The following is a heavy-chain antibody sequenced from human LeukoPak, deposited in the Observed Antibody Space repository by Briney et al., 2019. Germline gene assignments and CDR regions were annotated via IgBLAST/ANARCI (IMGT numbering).Heavy chain of an antibody. CDR3: ARWYYYDSSGYYSREYYYYMDV. Sequence: GASVKVSCKASGYTFTSYGISWVRQAPGQGLEWMGWISAYNGNTNYAQKLQGRVTMTTDTSTSTAYMELRSLRSDDTAVYYCARWYYYDSSGYYSREYYYYMDVWGKGTTVTISS. CDR2: ISAYNGNT. D-gene: IGHD3-22*01. J-gene: IGHJ6*03. CDR1: GYTFTSYG. V-gene: IGHV1-18*01.